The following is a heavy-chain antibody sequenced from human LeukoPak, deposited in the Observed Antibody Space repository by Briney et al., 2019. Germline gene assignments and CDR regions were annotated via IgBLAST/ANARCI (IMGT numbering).Heavy chain of an antibody. D-gene: IGHD6-13*01. CDR1: GYTFTSYG. CDR3: ARVSLSSSWKNWFDP. Sequence: ASVKVSCKASGYTFTSYGISWVRQAPGQGREWMGWISAYNGNTNYAQKLQGRVTMTTDTSTSTAYMELRSLRSDDTAVYYCARVSLSSSWKNWFDPWGQGTLVTVSS. V-gene: IGHV1-18*01. CDR2: ISAYNGNT. J-gene: IGHJ5*02.